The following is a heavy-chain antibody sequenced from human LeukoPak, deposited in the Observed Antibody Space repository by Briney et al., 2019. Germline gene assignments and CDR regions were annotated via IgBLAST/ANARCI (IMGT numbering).Heavy chain of an antibody. J-gene: IGHJ4*02. CDR2: INPNSGGT. CDR1: GYTFTGYY. CDR3: ARAAGLTAMVTSALHRDDY. Sequence: GASVKVSCKASGYTFTGYYMHWVRQAPGQGLEWMGWINPNSGGTNYAQKFQGRVTMTRDTSISTAYMELSRLRSDDTAVYYCARAAGLTAMVTSALHRDDYWGQGTLVTVSS. V-gene: IGHV1-2*02. D-gene: IGHD5-18*01.